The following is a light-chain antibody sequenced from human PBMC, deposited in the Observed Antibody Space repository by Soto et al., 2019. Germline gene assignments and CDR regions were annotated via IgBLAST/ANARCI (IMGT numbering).Light chain of an antibody. CDR1: QSLTNSR. V-gene: IGKV3-20*01. J-gene: IGKJ2*01. CDR2: GGS. CDR3: QQWSSSPRT. Sequence: EIVLTQSPGTLSLSPGERATLSCRASQSLTNSRLAWYQQKPGQAPKVLIYGGSNRATGIPDRFSGSGSGTDFSLTISRLEPEYFAVYYCQQWSSSPRTFGHGTKLEIK.